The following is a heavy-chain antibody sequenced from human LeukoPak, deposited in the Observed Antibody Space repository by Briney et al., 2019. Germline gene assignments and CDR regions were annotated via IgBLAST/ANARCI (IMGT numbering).Heavy chain of an antibody. CDR3: ARVPALWFGELSAVYYGMDV. J-gene: IGHJ6*02. D-gene: IGHD3-10*01. V-gene: IGHV1-18*01. CDR2: ISAYNGNT. CDR1: GYTFTSYG. Sequence: GASVKVSCKASGYTFTSYGISWVRQAPGQGLEWMGWISAYNGNTNYAQKLQGRVTTTTDTSTSTAYMELRSLRSDDTAVYYCARVPALWFGELSAVYYGMDVWGQGTTVTVSS.